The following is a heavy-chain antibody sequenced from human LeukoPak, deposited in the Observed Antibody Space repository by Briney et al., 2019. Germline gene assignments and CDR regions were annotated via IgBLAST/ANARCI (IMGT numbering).Heavy chain of an antibody. CDR3: ARQTGSGLFILP. CDR1: GGSISSYY. Sequence: PSETLSLTCTVSGGSISSYYWSWIRQPPGKGLEWIGYIYCSGSTNYNPSLKSRVTISVDTSKNQFSLRLTSVTAADTAVYYCARQTGSGLFILPGGQGTLVTVSS. J-gene: IGHJ4*02. V-gene: IGHV4-59*08. D-gene: IGHD3/OR15-3a*01. CDR2: IYCSGST.